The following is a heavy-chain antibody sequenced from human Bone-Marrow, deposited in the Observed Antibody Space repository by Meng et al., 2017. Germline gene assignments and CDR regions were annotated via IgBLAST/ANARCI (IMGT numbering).Heavy chain of an antibody. J-gene: IGHJ4*02. CDR1: EYTFTDYD. CDR3: ARVDFFGSGSLYFFDH. D-gene: IGHD3-10*01. Sequence: ASVKVSCKTSEYTFTDYDLNWVRLVAGQGLEWVGYISPNTGNTRYAEKFQGRVTMTSDTSTNTAFLELSRLGGGDTAVYYCARVDFFGSGSLYFFDHWGRGTQVTVSS. V-gene: IGHV1-8*02. CDR2: ISPNTGNT.